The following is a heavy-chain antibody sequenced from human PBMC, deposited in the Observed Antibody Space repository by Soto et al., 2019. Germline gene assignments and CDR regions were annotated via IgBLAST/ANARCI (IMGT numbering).Heavy chain of an antibody. CDR2: IYPGDSDT. D-gene: IGHD2-15*01. J-gene: IGHJ6*02. Sequence: GESLKISCXGSGYSFTSYWIGWVRQMPGKGLEWMGIIYPGDSDTRYSPSFQGQVTISADKSISTAYLQWSSLKASDTAMYYCARLEYCSGGSCNSDYYYGMDVWGQGTTVTVS. CDR1: GYSFTSYW. V-gene: IGHV5-51*01. CDR3: ARLEYCSGGSCNSDYYYGMDV.